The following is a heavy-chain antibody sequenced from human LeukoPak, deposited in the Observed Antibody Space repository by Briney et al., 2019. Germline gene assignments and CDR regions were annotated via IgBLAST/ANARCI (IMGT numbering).Heavy chain of an antibody. J-gene: IGHJ4*02. Sequence: GGSLRLSCAASGFTFSSYGMHWVRQAPGKGLEWVAFIRYDERNKYYSDSVKGRFTISRDNSKNTLYLQMNSLRAEDTAVYYCAKDVSRILTGARNYFDSWGQGTLVTVSS. CDR3: AKDVSRILTGARNYFDS. D-gene: IGHD3-9*01. CDR1: GFTFSSYG. V-gene: IGHV3-30*02. CDR2: IRYDERNK.